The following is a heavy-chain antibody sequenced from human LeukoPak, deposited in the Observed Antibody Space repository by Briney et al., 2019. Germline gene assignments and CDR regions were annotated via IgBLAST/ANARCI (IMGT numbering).Heavy chain of an antibody. V-gene: IGHV3-15*01. Sequence: GGSLRLSCAASGFTFSSYAMSWVRQAPGKGLEWVGRIKSKTDGGTTDYAAPVKGRFTISRDDSKNTLYLQVNSLKTEDTAVYYCTTTPYYGSEKDYWGQGTLVTVSS. CDR1: GFTFSSYA. CDR3: TTTPYYGSEKDY. CDR2: IKSKTDGGTT. D-gene: IGHD3-10*01. J-gene: IGHJ4*02.